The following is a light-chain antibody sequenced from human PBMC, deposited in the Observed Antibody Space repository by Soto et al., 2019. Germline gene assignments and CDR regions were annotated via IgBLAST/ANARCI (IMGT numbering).Light chain of an antibody. CDR1: SSDVTTYNY. J-gene: IGLJ2*01. Sequence: QSVLTQPASVSGSPGPSITISCTGTSSDVTTYNYVSWYQQHPGKAPKLIIYDVSNRPSGVSNRFSGSKSGNTASLTISGRQADDEADYYCSSYTPSSTVVFGGGTQVTVL. CDR2: DVS. V-gene: IGLV2-14*01. CDR3: SSYTPSSTVV.